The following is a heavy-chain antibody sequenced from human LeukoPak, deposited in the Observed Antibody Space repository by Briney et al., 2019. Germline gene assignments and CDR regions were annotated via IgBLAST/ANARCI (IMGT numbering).Heavy chain of an antibody. CDR2: IYYSGST. CDR1: GGSISSYY. D-gene: IGHD3-3*01. CDR3: AREIWSGSFDYMDV. V-gene: IGHV4-59*01. J-gene: IGHJ6*03. Sequence: ASETLSLTCTVSGGSISSYYRSWIRQPPGKGLEWIGYIYYSGSTNYNPSLKSRVTISVDTSKNQFSLKLSSVTAADTAVYYCAREIWSGSFDYMDVWGKGTTVTVSS.